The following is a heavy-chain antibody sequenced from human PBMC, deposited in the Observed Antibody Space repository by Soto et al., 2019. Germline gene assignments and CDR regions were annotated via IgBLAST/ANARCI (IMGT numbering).Heavy chain of an antibody. CDR2: IYWDDDK. D-gene: IGHD3-9*01. J-gene: IGHJ5*02. V-gene: IGHV2-5*02. CDR3: AHSRGDILTAYYHGWFDP. CDR1: GFSLTTSAVG. Sequence: QITLKESGPTLVKPTQTLTLTCTFSGFSLTTSAVGVGWIRQPPGKALEWLALIYWDDDKRYHASLKSRLTITKDTSKNQVVLTMTNMDPVDTATYYCAHSRGDILTAYYHGWFDPWGQGTLVTVSS.